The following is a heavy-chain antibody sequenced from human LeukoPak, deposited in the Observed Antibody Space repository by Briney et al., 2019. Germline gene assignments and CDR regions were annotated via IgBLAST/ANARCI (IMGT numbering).Heavy chain of an antibody. Sequence: GGSLRLSCAASGFTFSSYGMHWVRQAPGKGLEWVAVIWYDGSNKYYADSVRGRFTISRDNSKNTLYLQMNSLRAEDTAVYYCARDVDDGSGSYQDVWGQGTTVTVSS. CDR2: IWYDGSNK. D-gene: IGHD3-10*01. CDR1: GFTFSSYG. V-gene: IGHV3-33*01. CDR3: ARDVDDGSGSYQDV. J-gene: IGHJ6*02.